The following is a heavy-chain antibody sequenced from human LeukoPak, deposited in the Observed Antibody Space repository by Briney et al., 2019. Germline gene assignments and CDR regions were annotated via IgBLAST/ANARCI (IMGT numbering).Heavy chain of an antibody. Sequence: GGSLRLSCAASGFTFSSYGMHWVRQAPGKGLEWGAFIRYDGSNKYYADSVKGRFTISRDNSKNTLYLQMNSLRAEDTAVYYCAKEDDYGDYGDYWGQGTLVTVSS. D-gene: IGHD4-17*01. J-gene: IGHJ4*02. V-gene: IGHV3-30*02. CDR2: IRYDGSNK. CDR3: AKEDDYGDYGDY. CDR1: GFTFSSYG.